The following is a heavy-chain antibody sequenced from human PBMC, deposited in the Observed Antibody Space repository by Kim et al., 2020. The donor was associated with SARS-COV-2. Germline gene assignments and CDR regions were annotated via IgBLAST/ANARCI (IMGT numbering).Heavy chain of an antibody. CDR3: ARTYYYGSGSSQNWFDP. D-gene: IGHD3-10*01. J-gene: IGHJ5*02. V-gene: IGHV1-3*01. Sequence: ASVKVSCKASGYTFTSNAMHWVRQAPGQRLEWMGWINAGNGNTKYSQKFQGRVTITRDTSASTAYMELSSLRSEDTAVYYCARTYYYGSGSSQNWFDPWGQGTLVTVSS. CDR1: GYTFTSNA. CDR2: INAGNGNT.